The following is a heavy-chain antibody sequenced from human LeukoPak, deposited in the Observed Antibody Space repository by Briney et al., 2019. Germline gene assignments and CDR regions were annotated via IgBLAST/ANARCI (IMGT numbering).Heavy chain of an antibody. Sequence: GRSLRLSCAASGFTFSSYGMHWVRQAPGKGLEWVAVISYDGSNKYYADSVKGRFTISRDNSKNTLYLQMNSLRAEDTAVYYCAKETAAGTGLDPWGQGTLVTVSS. CDR3: AKETAAGTGLDP. CDR2: ISYDGSNK. CDR1: GFTFSSYG. J-gene: IGHJ5*02. D-gene: IGHD6-13*01. V-gene: IGHV3-30*18.